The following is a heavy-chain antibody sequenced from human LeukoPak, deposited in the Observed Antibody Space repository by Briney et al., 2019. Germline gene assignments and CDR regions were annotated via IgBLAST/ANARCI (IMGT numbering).Heavy chain of an antibody. CDR3: ARDLGGYLDY. D-gene: IGHD4-23*01. J-gene: IGHJ4*02. CDR2: IWYDGSNK. V-gene: IGHV3-33*01. CDR1: GFTFSSHG. Sequence: PGGSLRPSCAASGFTFSSHGMRWVRPAPGKGLEWVAVIWYDGSNKYYADSVNGRFTVSRDNSKNTLYLQMNGLRAEDTAVYYCARDLGGYLDYWGQGTLVTVSS.